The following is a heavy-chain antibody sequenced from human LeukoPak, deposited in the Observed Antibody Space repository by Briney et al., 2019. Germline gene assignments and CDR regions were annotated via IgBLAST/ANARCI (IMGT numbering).Heavy chain of an antibody. V-gene: IGHV4-61*02. Sequence: TLSLTCTVSGGSISSGSYYWSWIRQPAGKGLEWIGRIYTSGSTNYNPSLKSRVTISVDTSKNQFSLKLSSVTAADTAVYYCARGGDYYDSSGRGFDYWGQGTLVTVSS. D-gene: IGHD3-22*01. CDR2: IYTSGST. CDR1: GGSISSGSYY. J-gene: IGHJ4*02. CDR3: ARGGDYYDSSGRGFDY.